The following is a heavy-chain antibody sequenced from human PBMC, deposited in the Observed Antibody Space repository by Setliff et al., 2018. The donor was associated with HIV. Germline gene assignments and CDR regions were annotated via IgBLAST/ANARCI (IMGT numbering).Heavy chain of an antibody. J-gene: IGHJ6*03. D-gene: IGHD6-19*01. V-gene: IGHV4-39*07. Sequence: SETLSLTCTVSGGSISSSSYYWIWVHQPPGKGLEWIGSVYHTGSTYYNPSLKSRVTISVDTSKNQFSLKLTSVTAADTAVYYCARAGAIPSWAVSGLSYYYYMDVWGKGTTVTVSS. CDR1: GGSISSSSYY. CDR2: VYHTGST. CDR3: ARAGAIPSWAVSGLSYYYYMDV.